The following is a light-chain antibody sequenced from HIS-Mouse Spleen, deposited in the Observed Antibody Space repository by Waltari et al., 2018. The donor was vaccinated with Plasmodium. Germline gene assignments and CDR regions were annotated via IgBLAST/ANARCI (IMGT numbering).Light chain of an antibody. CDR1: STDVGGYNY. Sequence: QSALTQPPSASGSPGQSVTLSCTGTSTDVGGYNYFSWYQQHPGEAPKLMIYEVSKRPSGVPDRFSGSKSGNTASLTVSGLQAEDEADYYCSSYAGSNNLVFGGGTKLTVL. V-gene: IGLV2-8*01. CDR3: SSYAGSNNLV. CDR2: EVS. J-gene: IGLJ2*01.